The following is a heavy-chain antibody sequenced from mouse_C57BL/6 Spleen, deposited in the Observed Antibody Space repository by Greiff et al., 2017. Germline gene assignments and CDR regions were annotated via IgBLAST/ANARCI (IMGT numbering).Heavy chain of an antibody. Sequence: QVHVKQSGAELVRPGASVTLSCKASGYTFTDYEMHWVKQTPVHGLEWIGAIDPETGGTAYNQKFKGKAILTADKSSSTAYMELRSLTSADSAVYYCTGIYAMDYWGQGTSVTVSS. CDR3: TGIYAMDY. CDR2: IDPETGGT. J-gene: IGHJ4*01. V-gene: IGHV1-15*01. CDR1: GYTFTDYE.